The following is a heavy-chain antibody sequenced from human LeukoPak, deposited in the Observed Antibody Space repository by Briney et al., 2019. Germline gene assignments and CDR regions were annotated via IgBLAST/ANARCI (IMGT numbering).Heavy chain of an antibody. CDR3: ARGGRYFLDY. V-gene: IGHV1-46*01. CDR2: INPSGGST. J-gene: IGHJ4*02. Sequence: ASVKVSFTASVYTFTGYYIHWVRQAPGQGLEWVGIINPSGGSTTYAQKFQGRVTMTRDTSTSTVYMELSSLRSEDTAVYYCARGGRYFLDYWGQGTLVTVSS. D-gene: IGHD1-26*01. CDR1: VYTFTGYY.